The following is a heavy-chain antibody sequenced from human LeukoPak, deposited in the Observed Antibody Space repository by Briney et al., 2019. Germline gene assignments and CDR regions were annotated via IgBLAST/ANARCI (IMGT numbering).Heavy chain of an antibody. Sequence: SETLSLTCTISGDSISSSNYYWGWIRQPPGKGLEWIGNIYYSGRTYYNPSLKSRVTISVDTSKNDFSLKLSSVTAADTAVYYCARLYYSHSSGPPLWGQGTMVAVSS. V-gene: IGHV4-39*02. CDR2: IYYSGRT. CDR1: GDSISSSNYY. D-gene: IGHD3-22*01. J-gene: IGHJ4*02. CDR3: ARLYYSHSSGPPL.